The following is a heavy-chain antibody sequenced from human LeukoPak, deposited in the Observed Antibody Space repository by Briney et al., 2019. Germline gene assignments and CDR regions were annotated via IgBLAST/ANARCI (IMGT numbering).Heavy chain of an antibody. D-gene: IGHD2-2*01. J-gene: IGHJ3*02. CDR2: INPNSGGT. CDR1: GYTFTGYY. Sequence: ASVKVSCKASGYTFTGYYMHWVRPAPGQGLEWMGWINPNSGGTNYAQKFQGRVTMTRDTSISTAYMELSRLRSDDTAVYYCARGCSSTSCHFNAFDIWGQGTMVIVSS. CDR3: ARGCSSTSCHFNAFDI. V-gene: IGHV1-2*02.